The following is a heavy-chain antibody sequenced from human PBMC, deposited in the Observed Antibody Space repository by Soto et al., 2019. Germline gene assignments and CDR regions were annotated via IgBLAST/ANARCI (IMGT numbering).Heavy chain of an antibody. Sequence: QVQLVQSGAEVQKPGASVKVSCKASGYTFSDYYVHWVRQAPGQGLEWKWWISPKSGGTNYAQKLQSRVTTPRYTSLFTAYMALSRLRSDETAVYYCTRNEIYYNSSGYTDGFEIGGKGTLVPVSS. D-gene: IGHD3-22*01. CDR3: TRNEIYYNSSGYTDGFEI. V-gene: IGHV1-2*02. CDR1: GYTFSDYY. J-gene: IGHJ3*02. CDR2: ISPKSGGT.